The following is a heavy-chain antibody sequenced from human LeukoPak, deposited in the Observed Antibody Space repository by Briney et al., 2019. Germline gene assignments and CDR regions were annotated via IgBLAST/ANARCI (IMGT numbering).Heavy chain of an antibody. CDR3: AREGFNVWGSYRLLHEPGSLASDGMDV. D-gene: IGHD3-16*02. Sequence: SETLSLTCTVSGVSISSGGYYWSWLRQHPGKGLEWIGYIYYSGSTYYNPSLKSRVTISVDTSKNQFSLKLSSVTAADTAVYYCAREGFNVWGSYRLLHEPGSLASDGMDVWGQGTTVTVSS. CDR2: IYYSGST. V-gene: IGHV4-31*03. J-gene: IGHJ6*02. CDR1: GVSISSGGYY.